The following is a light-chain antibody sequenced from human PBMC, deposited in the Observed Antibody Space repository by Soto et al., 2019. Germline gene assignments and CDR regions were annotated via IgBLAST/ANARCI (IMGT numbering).Light chain of an antibody. Sequence: EIVLTQSPATLSLSPGERATLSCRASQSVSSYLAWYQQKPGQAPRLLISDASNRATGIPARFSGSGSGTDFTLTISSLEPEDFVVYYCQQRSDWPGTFGQGTRLEIK. J-gene: IGKJ5*01. V-gene: IGKV3-11*01. CDR3: QQRSDWPGT. CDR2: DAS. CDR1: QSVSSY.